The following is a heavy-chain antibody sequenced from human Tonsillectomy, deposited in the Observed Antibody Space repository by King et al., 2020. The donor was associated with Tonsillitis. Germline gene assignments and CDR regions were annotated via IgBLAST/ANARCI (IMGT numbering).Heavy chain of an antibody. V-gene: IGHV3-48*04. Sequence: VQLVESGGGLVQPGGSLRLSCAASGFTFSSYSMNWVRQAPGRGLEWVSYIISRYSTIYYADSVKGRFTISGDNAKNSLYLQMNSLRAEDTAVYYCTREYYYHTSGYYDESENFDYWGQGTLVTVSS. J-gene: IGHJ4*02. CDR3: TREYYYHTSGYYDESENFDY. CDR2: IISRYSTI. CDR1: GFTFSSYS. D-gene: IGHD3-22*01.